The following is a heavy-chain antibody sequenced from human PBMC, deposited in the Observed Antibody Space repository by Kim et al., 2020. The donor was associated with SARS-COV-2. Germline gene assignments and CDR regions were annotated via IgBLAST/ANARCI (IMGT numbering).Heavy chain of an antibody. CDR1: GYTFTSYD. J-gene: IGHJ1*01. Sequence: ASVKVSCKASGYTFTSYDINWVRQATGQGLEWMGWMNPNSGNTGYAQKFQGRVTMTRNTSISTAYMELSSLRSEDTAVYYCARGRLLLWFGEPKYFQHWGQGTLVTVSS. CDR2: MNPNSGNT. CDR3: ARGRLLLWFGEPKYFQH. V-gene: IGHV1-8*01. D-gene: IGHD3-10*01.